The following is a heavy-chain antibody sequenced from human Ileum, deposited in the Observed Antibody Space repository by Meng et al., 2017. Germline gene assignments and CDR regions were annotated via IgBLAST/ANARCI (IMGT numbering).Heavy chain of an antibody. Sequence: QVPLQESGPGLGKASETLSLPCSVSGASMSVVSYWSWVRQSPGKGLEWIGQIDHLGIAYYKPSLKSRVTMSIDQSKSQFSLRLTSVSAADTAVYYCARHGGYYQDFWGQGTLVTVSS. D-gene: IGHD4-23*01. CDR1: GASMSVVSY. CDR2: IDHLGIA. CDR3: ARHGGYYQDF. V-gene: IGHV4-4*02. J-gene: IGHJ4*02.